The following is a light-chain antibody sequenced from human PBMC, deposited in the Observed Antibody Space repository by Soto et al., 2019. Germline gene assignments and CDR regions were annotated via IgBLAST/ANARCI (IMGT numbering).Light chain of an antibody. CDR1: QIISTY. J-gene: IGKJ1*01. CDR3: QQSYNSPPWT. CDR2: RAS. V-gene: IGKV1-39*01. Sequence: DIQMTQSPSSLSASVGDRVTISCRASQIISTYLNWYQQKPGTAPRLLISRASSVKSGVPPRFSGSGSGRDFTLTISSLRPEDIATYFCQQSYNSPPWTFGQGTKVEVK.